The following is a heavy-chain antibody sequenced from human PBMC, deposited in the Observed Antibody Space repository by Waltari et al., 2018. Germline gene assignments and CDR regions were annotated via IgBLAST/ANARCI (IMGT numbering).Heavy chain of an antibody. CDR3: ARVGSSASLKLSPYCSSTSCRHYWYFDL. Sequence: EVQLVESGGGLVQPGGSLRLSCAASGFTFSSYWMSWVRQAPGKGLEWVANIKQDGSGEDYVDSVKGRFTISRDNAKNSLYLQMNSLRAEDTAVYYCARVGSSASLKLSPYCSSTSCRHYWYFDLWGRGTLVTVSS. CDR2: IKQDGSGE. CDR1: GFTFSSYW. V-gene: IGHV3-7*01. J-gene: IGHJ2*01. D-gene: IGHD2-2*01.